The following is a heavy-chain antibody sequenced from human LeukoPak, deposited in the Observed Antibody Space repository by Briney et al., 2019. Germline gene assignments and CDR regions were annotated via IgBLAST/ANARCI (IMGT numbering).Heavy chain of an antibody. CDR1: GYTFTSYD. Sequence: ASVKVSCKASGYTFTSYDINWVRQATGQGLEWMGWMNPNSGNTGYAQKFQGRVTITRNTSISTAHMELSSLRSEDTAVYYCATDLVSRLPTNWGQGTLVTVSS. V-gene: IGHV1-8*03. CDR3: ATDLVSRLPTN. J-gene: IGHJ4*02. D-gene: IGHD3-9*01. CDR2: MNPNSGNT.